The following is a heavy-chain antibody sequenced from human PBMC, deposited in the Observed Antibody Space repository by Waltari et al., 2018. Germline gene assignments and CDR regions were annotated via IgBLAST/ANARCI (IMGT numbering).Heavy chain of an antibody. V-gene: IGHV4-39*01. J-gene: IGHJ6*02. CDR1: GASIRHSY. Sequence: LHESGPGEVKPSETLSLTCSVSGASIRHSYWAWGRQTPGKGLQWIGSVLYSEPVTFYNPSLRSRVAISADTSRNEVSLTLTSVTAADTAIYFCARSISVTDYGMDVWGQGTNVTVSS. CDR3: ARSISVTDYGMDV. D-gene: IGHD2-21*02. CDR2: VLYSEPVT.